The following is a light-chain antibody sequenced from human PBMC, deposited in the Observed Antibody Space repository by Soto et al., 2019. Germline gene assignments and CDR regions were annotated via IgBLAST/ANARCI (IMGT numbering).Light chain of an antibody. CDR2: AAS. J-gene: IGKJ1*01. V-gene: IGKV1-27*01. CDR1: QGINSY. CDR3: QNYKSLSRRFGRA. Sequence: DVQLTQSPSSLSASVGDRISITCRASQGINSYVAWYQQKPGRSPTILIYAASTLESGVPSRFRGSGSDTDFTITISGLRTEDAGIYYCQNYKSLSRRFGRAFGQGTKVEIK.